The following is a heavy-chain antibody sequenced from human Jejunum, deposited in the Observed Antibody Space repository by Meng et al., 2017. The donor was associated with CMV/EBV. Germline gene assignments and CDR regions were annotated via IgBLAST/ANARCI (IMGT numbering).Heavy chain of an antibody. D-gene: IGHD4-11*01. J-gene: IGHJ4*02. CDR1: FTFSVYG. V-gene: IGHV3-21*01. Sequence: FTFSVYGMSWVRQAPGKGLEWVSSISHTSAYIYYADSVKGRFTISRDNAKSSLYLQVNSLRADDTAVYYCARDGDRFLTTEYYFDYWGQGTLVTVSS. CDR3: ARDGDRFLTTEYYFDY. CDR2: ISHTSAYI.